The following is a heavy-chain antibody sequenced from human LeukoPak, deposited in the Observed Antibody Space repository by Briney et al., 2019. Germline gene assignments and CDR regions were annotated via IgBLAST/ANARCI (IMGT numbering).Heavy chain of an antibody. D-gene: IGHD6-6*01. CDR2: ISHSGDT. CDR3: TRRSHYSTSSAANS. J-gene: IGHJ4*02. Sequence: SETLSLTCAVYGGSFTGYYWTWIRRPPGKGLEWIGEISHSGDTNYSPSLKSRVTMSVDASRNQFSLKLSSVTAADTAVYYCTRRSHYSTSSAANSWGQGTLVTVSS. CDR1: GGSFTGYY. V-gene: IGHV4-34*01.